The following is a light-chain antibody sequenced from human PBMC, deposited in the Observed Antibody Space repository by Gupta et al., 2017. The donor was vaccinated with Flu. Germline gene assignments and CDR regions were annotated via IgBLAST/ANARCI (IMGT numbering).Light chain of an antibody. V-gene: IGKV1-5*03. CDR2: KTS. CDR3: QSQHT. CDR1: QSISSL. J-gene: IGKJ2*01. Sequence: DIQMTQFPSPLSASVGDRVTITCRASQSISSLLAGYQQKPGKAPKILIYKTSSLKSGGRGRLSGSGSATEFTHPENSVQSDDYETNNCQSQHTFGQGTKVEIK.